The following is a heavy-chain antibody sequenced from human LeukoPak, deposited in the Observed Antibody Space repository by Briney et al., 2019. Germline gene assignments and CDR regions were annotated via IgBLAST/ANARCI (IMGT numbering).Heavy chain of an antibody. CDR2: LYSGGAT. D-gene: IGHD6-19*01. V-gene: IGHV3-53*01. J-gene: IGHJ4*02. Sequence: GGSLRLSCAASGFTVSSNYMSWVRQPAGKGLEWVSVLYSGGATFYADSVKGRFTISRDTSKNTLYLQMNNLRADDTAVYYCTKLKGWYGEGFFYYWGQGTLVTVSS. CDR3: TKLKGWYGEGFFYY. CDR1: GFTVSSNY.